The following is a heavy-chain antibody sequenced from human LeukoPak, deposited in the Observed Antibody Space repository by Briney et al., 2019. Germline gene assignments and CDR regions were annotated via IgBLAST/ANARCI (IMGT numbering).Heavy chain of an antibody. J-gene: IGHJ5*02. CDR2: INPNSGGT. D-gene: IGHD6-19*01. CDR1: GYTFTGYY. CDR3: ARGAVAGTDGRFDP. Sequence: ASVKVSCKASGYTFTGYYMHWVRQAPGQGLEWMGWINPNSGGTNYAQKLQGRVTMTTDTSTSTAYMELRSLRSDDTAVYYCARGAVAGTDGRFDPWGQGTLVTVSS. V-gene: IGHV1-2*02.